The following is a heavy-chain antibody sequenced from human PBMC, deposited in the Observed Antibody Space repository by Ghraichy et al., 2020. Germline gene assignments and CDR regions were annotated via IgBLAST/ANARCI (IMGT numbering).Heavy chain of an antibody. Sequence: SGPTLVKPTQTLTLTCTFSGFSLSTSGVGVGWIRQPPGKALEWLALIYWDDDKRYSPSLKSRLTITKDTSKNQVVLTMTNMDPVDTATYYCAHVLDLRGYSYAVFDYWGQGTLVTVSS. D-gene: IGHD5-18*01. J-gene: IGHJ4*02. CDR3: AHVLDLRGYSYAVFDY. CDR2: IYWDDDK. CDR1: GFSLSTSGVG. V-gene: IGHV2-5*02.